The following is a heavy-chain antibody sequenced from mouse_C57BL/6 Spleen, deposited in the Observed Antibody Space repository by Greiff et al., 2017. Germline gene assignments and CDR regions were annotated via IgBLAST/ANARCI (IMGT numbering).Heavy chain of an antibody. D-gene: IGHD1-1*01. CDR3: ARRNYYGSRGYFDY. CDR1: GYTFTSYW. Sequence: QVQLKQPGAELVKPGASVKMSCKASGYTFTSYWITWVKQRPGQGLEWIGDIYPGSGSTNYNEKFKSKATLTVDTSSSTAYMQLSSLTSEDSAVYYCARRNYYGSRGYFDYWGQGTTLTVSS. V-gene: IGHV1-55*01. CDR2: IYPGSGST. J-gene: IGHJ2*01.